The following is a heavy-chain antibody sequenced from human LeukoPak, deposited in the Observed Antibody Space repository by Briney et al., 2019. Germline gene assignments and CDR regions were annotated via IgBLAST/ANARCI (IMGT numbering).Heavy chain of an antibody. D-gene: IGHD6-13*01. V-gene: IGHV1-46*01. J-gene: IGHJ1*01. CDR3: ARGGIAAGKYFQH. CDR2: INPSGGST. Sequence: ASVKVSCKASGYTFTSYYMHWVRQAPGQGLEWMGIINPSGGSTSYAQKFQGRVTMTRDTSTSTAYMELRSLRSEDTAVYYCARGGIAAGKYFQHWGQGTLVTVSS. CDR1: GYTFTSYY.